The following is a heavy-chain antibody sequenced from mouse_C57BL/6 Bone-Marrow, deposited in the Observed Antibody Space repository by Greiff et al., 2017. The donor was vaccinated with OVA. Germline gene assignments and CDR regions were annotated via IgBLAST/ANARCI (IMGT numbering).Heavy chain of an antibody. V-gene: IGHV1-81*01. D-gene: IGHD1-1*01. CDR1: GYTFTSYG. J-gene: IGHJ3*01. CDR2: IYPRSGNT. CDR3: ARRAHYGSPWFAY. Sequence: QVQLKESGAELARPGASVKLSCKASGYTFTSYGISWVKQRTGQGLEWIGEIYPRSGNTYYNEKFKGKATLTADKSSSTAYMELRSLTSEDSAVYFCARRAHYGSPWFAYWGQGTLVTVSA.